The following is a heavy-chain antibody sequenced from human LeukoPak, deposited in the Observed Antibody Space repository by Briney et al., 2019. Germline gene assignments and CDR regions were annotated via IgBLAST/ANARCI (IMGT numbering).Heavy chain of an antibody. J-gene: IGHJ4*02. D-gene: IGHD3-16*01. Sequence: PGGSLRLSCTASGFTFSSYWVGWVRQGPRKGLEWVATIKPDGSEGYYVDSVKGRFTISRDTAKNSLYLQMNSLRAEDTAVYYCARGSAWGGDYWGQGTLVTVSS. CDR3: ARGSAWGGDY. V-gene: IGHV3-7*05. CDR1: GFTFSSYW. CDR2: IKPDGSEG.